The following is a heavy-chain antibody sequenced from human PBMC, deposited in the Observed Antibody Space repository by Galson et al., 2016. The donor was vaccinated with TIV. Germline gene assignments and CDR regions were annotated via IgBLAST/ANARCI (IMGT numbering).Heavy chain of an antibody. V-gene: IGHV3-53*01. CDR2: IYGDGRT. D-gene: IGHD3-3*01. CDR1: GFIVDDNY. J-gene: IGHJ4*02. Sequence: SLRLSCAASGFIVDDNYMTWIRQAPGKGLEWVSVIYGDGRTYYTDSVRGRFTISRDNSKDILYLQMNSLRAEDTAVYYCAKRPIITIFGAGSNYCDSWGQGTLVTVSS. CDR3: AKRPIITIFGAGSNYCDS.